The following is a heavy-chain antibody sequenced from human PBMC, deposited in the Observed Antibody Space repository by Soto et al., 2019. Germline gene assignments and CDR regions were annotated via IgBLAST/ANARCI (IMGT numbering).Heavy chain of an antibody. Sequence: ASVKVSCKASGYTFTSYDINWVRQATGQGLEWMGWMNPNSGNTGYAQKLQGRVTMTTDTSTSTAYMELRSLRSDDTAVYYCARSGLTIFGVVIMSYMDVWGKGTTVTVSS. D-gene: IGHD3-3*01. J-gene: IGHJ6*03. CDR3: ARSGLTIFGVVIMSYMDV. CDR1: GYTFTSYD. CDR2: MNPNSGNT. V-gene: IGHV1-8*01.